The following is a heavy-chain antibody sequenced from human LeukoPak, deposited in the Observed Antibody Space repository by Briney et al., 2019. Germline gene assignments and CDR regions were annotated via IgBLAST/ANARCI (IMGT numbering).Heavy chain of an antibody. CDR2: IYYSGST. Sequence: QSSETLSLTCTVSGGSISSSSYYWGWIRQPPGKGLDWIGSIYYSGSTYYNPSLKSRVTISVDTSKNQFSLKLSSVTAADTAVYYCARDGGWVLVTEIEYWGQGILDTVSS. CDR3: ARDGGWVLVTEIEY. CDR1: GGSISSSSYY. D-gene: IGHD5-18*01. J-gene: IGHJ4*02. V-gene: IGHV4-39*07.